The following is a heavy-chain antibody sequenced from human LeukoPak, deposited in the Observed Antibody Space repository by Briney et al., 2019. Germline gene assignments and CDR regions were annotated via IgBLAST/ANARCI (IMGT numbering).Heavy chain of an antibody. CDR2: MYYSGST. J-gene: IGHJ4*02. V-gene: IGHV4-61*01. CDR1: GGSVSSGNNY. D-gene: IGHD3-16*01. CDR3: GRGGGEIPYYFDY. Sequence: SETLSLTCSVSGGSVSSGNNYCNWIRQPPGKGLEWIGYMYYSGSTHYNPSLRSRVTISVDRSKNQFSLNLSSVTAADTAGYYGGRGGGEIPYYFDYGGKGT.